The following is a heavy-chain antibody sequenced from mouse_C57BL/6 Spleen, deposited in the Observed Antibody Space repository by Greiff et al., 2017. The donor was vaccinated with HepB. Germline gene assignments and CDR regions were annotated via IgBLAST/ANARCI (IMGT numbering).Heavy chain of an antibody. D-gene: IGHD1-1*01. CDR3: AFITTVGYWYFDV. CDR1: GFNIKDYY. Sequence: VQLKQSGAELVKPGASVKLSCTASGFNIKDYYMHWVKQRTEQGLEWIGRIDPEDGETKYAPKFQGKATITADTSSNTAYLQLSSLTSEDTAVYYCAFITTVGYWYFDVWGTGTTVTVSS. CDR2: IDPEDGET. J-gene: IGHJ1*03. V-gene: IGHV14-2*01.